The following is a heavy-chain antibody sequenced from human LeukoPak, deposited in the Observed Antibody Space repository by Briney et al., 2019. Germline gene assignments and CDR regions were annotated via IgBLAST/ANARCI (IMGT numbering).Heavy chain of an antibody. CDR1: GYTFTSYY. Sequence: EASVKVSCKASGYTFTSYYMHWVRQAPGQGLEWMGIINPSSAITSYAQKFQGRVTMTRDTSTSTFYMELSSLRSEDTAVYYCAGGVVVVAAGMNDYLGQGTLVTVSS. D-gene: IGHD2-21*01. V-gene: IGHV1-46*01. CDR3: AGGVVVVAAGMNDY. CDR2: INPSSAIT. J-gene: IGHJ4*02.